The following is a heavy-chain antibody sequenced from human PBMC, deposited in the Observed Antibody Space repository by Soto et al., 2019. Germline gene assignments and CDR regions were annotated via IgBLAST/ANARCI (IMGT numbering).Heavy chain of an antibody. Sequence: TSTSSGSSLRRESGSWVRQAPRKGLERIGYICYSGSTNYNHSLKTGVTIPVYTSKNQFSLKLSSVTAADSAVYDCPRCSRFGWFWGIGRFDAWGQGTLVTVAS. CDR1: GSSLRRES. CDR3: PRCSRFGWFWGIGRFDA. CDR2: ICYSGST. D-gene: IGHD3-10*02. J-gene: IGHJ5*02. V-gene: IGHV4-59*12.